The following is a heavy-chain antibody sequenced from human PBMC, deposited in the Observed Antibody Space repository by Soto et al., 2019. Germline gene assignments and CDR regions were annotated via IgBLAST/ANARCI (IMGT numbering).Heavy chain of an antibody. CDR1: GFTVSSNY. V-gene: IGHV3-53*01. J-gene: IGHJ4*02. CDR2: IYNDGST. CDR3: ARVAAAATFDY. D-gene: IGHD6-13*01. Sequence: GSLRLSCAASGFTVSSNYMSWVRQAPGKGLEWVSIIYNDGSTYYADSVKGRFTISRDNSKNTLYLQMNSLRAEDTAVYYCARVAAAATFDYWGQGTLVTVSS.